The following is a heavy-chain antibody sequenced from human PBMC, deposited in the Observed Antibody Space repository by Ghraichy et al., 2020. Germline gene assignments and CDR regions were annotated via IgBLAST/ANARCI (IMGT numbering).Heavy chain of an antibody. Sequence: SQTLSLTCAISGDSVSRNTDAWNWVRQSPSGGLEWLGRTYYRSQWYDDYAESVKGRIVVKPDTSKNQFSLQLNSVTPEDTAVYFCTRDVWGFDLWGQGILVTVSS. D-gene: IGHD7-27*01. CDR2: TYYRSQWYD. V-gene: IGHV6-1*01. CDR1: GDSVSRNTDA. J-gene: IGHJ4*02. CDR3: TRDVWGFDL.